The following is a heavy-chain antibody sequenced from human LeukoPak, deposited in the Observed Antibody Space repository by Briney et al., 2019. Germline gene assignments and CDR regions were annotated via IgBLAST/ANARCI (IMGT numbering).Heavy chain of an antibody. CDR3: ARDTGGTFDY. CDR2: IYHSGST. V-gene: IGHV4-30-2*01. D-gene: IGHD7-27*01. CDR1: GGSISSNS. Sequence: SETLSLTCNVSGGSISSNSWSWIRQPPGKGLEWIGYIYHSGSTYYNPSLKSRVTISVDRSKNQFSLKLSSVTAADTAVYYCARDTGGTFDYWGQGTLVTVSS. J-gene: IGHJ4*02.